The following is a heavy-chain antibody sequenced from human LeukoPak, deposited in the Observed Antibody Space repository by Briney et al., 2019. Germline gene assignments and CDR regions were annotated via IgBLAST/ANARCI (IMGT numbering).Heavy chain of an antibody. V-gene: IGHV4-59*08. D-gene: IGHD5-18*01. CDR2: IYYSGST. Sequence: SETLSLTCTVSGGSISSYYWSWIRQPPGKGLEWIAYIYYSGSTNYNPSLKSRVTISVDSSKNQFSLKLSSVTAADTAVYYCARHLNTAMVKAHSDYRGQGTLVTVSS. CDR1: GGSISSYY. J-gene: IGHJ4*02. CDR3: ARHLNTAMVKAHSDY.